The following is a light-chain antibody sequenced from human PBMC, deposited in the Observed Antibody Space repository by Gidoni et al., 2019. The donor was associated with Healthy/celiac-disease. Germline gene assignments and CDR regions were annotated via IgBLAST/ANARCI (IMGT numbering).Light chain of an antibody. V-gene: IGLV3-1*01. CDR3: QAWDSSVV. CDR2: QDS. Sequence: SYDLPQPPSVSVSPGQTASITCSGDKLGDKYACWYQQKPGQSPVLVIYQDSKRPSGIPERFSGSNSGNTATLTISGTQAMDEADYYCQAWDSSVVFGGGTKLTVL. CDR1: KLGDKY. J-gene: IGLJ2*01.